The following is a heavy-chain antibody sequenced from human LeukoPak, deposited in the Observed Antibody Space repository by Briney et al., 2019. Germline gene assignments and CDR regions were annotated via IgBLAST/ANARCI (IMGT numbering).Heavy chain of an antibody. CDR1: GYTFTSYA. V-gene: IGHV7-4-1*02. CDR3: ARDSSGGSYFETFDY. J-gene: IGHJ4*02. D-gene: IGHD1-26*01. CDR2: INTNTGNP. Sequence: VASVKVSCKPSGYTFTSYAMNWVRQAPGQGLEWMGWINTNTGNPTYAQGFTGRFVFSLDTSVSTAYLQISSLKAEDTAVYYCARDSSGGSYFETFDYWGQGTLVTVSS.